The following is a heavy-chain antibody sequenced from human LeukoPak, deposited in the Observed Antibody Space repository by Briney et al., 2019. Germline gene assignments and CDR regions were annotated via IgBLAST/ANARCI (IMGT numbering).Heavy chain of an antibody. CDR2: INPSGGST. V-gene: IGHV1-46*01. CDR1: GYTFTSYY. J-gene: IGHJ6*02. CDR3: AREPLLLRYYYYGMDV. Sequence: ASVKVSCTASGYTFTSYYMHWVRQAPGQGLEWMGIINPSGGSTSYAQKFQGRVTMTRYTSTSTVYMELSSLRSEDTAVYYCAREPLLLRYYYYGMDVWGQGTTVTVSS. D-gene: IGHD2-15*01.